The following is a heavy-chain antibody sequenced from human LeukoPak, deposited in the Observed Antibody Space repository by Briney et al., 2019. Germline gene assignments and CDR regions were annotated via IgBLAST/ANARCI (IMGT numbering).Heavy chain of an antibody. D-gene: IGHD6-13*01. CDR3: ARAPNYKLIAAAGNDAFDI. J-gene: IGHJ3*02. V-gene: IGHV3-53*01. CDR1: GFTFSSYA. Sequence: PGGSLRLSCAASGFTFSSYAMSWVRQAPGKGLEWVSVIYSGGSTYYADSVKGRFTISRDNSKNTLYLQMNSLRAEDTAVYYCARAPNYKLIAAAGNDAFDIWGQGTMVTVSS. CDR2: IYSGGST.